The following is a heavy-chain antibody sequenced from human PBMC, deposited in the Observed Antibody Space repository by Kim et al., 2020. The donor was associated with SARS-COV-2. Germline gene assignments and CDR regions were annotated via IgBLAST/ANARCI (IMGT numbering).Heavy chain of an antibody. CDR3: ARDRGVRGVIITPNWFDP. CDR1: GGSISSSSYY. CDR2: IYYSGST. J-gene: IGHJ5*02. Sequence: SETLSLTCTVSGGSISSSSYYWGWIRQPPGKGLEWIGSIYYSGSTYYNPSLKSRVTISVDTSKNQFSLKLSSVTAADTAVYYCARDRGVRGVIITPNWFDPWGQGTLVTVSS. V-gene: IGHV4-39*07. D-gene: IGHD3-10*01.